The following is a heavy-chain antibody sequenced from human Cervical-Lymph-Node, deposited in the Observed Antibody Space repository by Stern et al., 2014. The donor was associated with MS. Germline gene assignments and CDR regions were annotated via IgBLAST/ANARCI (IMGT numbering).Heavy chain of an antibody. CDR1: GGTFSTYS. J-gene: IGHJ4*02. CDR2: IILIFGTV. V-gene: IGHV1-69*06. Sequence: VQLVESGAEVKRPGYSVRVACKASGGTFSTYSISWVRQAPGQGLEWMGGIILIFGTVNYAQKFQGRVTMSADKSTSTAYLDLTSLRSEDTAMYYCARYRGTFYFDNWGQGTLVTVSS. D-gene: IGHD1-1*01. CDR3: ARYRGTFYFDN.